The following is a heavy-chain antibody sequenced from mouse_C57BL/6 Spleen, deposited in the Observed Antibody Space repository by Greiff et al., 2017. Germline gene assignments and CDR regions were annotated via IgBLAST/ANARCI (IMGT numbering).Heavy chain of an antibody. J-gene: IGHJ2*01. CDR2: ISSGSSTI. V-gene: IGHV5-17*01. D-gene: IGHD2-5*01. Sequence: EVQVVESGGGLVKPGGSLKLSCPASGFTFSDYGMHWVRQAPEKGLEWVSYISSGSSTIYYADTVKGRFTISRDNAKNTLFLQMTSLRSEDTAMYYCARGGYSNYFDYWGQGTTLTVSS. CDR1: GFTFSDYG. CDR3: ARGGYSNYFDY.